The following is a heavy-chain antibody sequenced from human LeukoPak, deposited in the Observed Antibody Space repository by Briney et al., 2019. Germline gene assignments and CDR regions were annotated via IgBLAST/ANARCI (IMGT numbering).Heavy chain of an antibody. Sequence: GGSLRLSCAASGFTFSSYAMHWVRQAPGKGLEWVAVISYDGSNKYYADSVKGRFTISRDNSKNTLYLQMNSLRAEDTAVYYCARQSIVVEPAAPYYFDYWGQGTLVTVSS. D-gene: IGHD2-2*01. V-gene: IGHV3-30-3*01. J-gene: IGHJ4*02. CDR1: GFTFSSYA. CDR3: ARQSIVVEPAAPYYFDY. CDR2: ISYDGSNK.